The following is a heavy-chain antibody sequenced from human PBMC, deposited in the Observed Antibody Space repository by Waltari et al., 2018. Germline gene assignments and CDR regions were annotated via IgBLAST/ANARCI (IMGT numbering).Heavy chain of an antibody. CDR3: ARSGQDNSSWLYYHYALDV. V-gene: IGHV4-59*08. J-gene: IGHJ6*02. CDR1: GGSVSGYY. CDR2: IYNSGST. D-gene: IGHD6-13*01. Sequence: QVQLQASGPGLVKPSETLSLTCTVSGGSVSGYYSRWIGQLPGKGLELIGYIYNSGSTDYNPALKSRGTILEDTSKIQFSLKVPSVTAADAAVYYCARSGQDNSSWLYYHYALDVWCQGTTVTVSS.